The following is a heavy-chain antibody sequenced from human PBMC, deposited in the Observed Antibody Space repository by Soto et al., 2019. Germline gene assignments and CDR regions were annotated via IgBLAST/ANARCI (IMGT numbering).Heavy chain of an antibody. J-gene: IGHJ5*02. Sequence: QVQLVQSGAEEKKPGSSVKVSCKASGGTFSSYTISWVRQAPGQGLEWMGRIIPILGIANYAQKFQGRVTSTSDKSTRTAYMELSSLRSEDTAVYYCARGGGDYDFWSGRAADWFDPWGQGTLVTVSS. CDR1: GGTFSSYT. V-gene: IGHV1-69*02. CDR3: ARGGGDYDFWSGRAADWFDP. CDR2: IIPILGIA. D-gene: IGHD3-3*01.